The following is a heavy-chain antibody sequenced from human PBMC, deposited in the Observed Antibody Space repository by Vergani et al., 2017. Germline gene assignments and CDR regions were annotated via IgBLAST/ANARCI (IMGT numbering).Heavy chain of an antibody. CDR3: ARDGYCSSTSCYSRFDP. D-gene: IGHD2-2*02. CDR2: MNPNSGNT. CDR1: GYTFTSYD. V-gene: IGHV1-8*01. Sequence: QVQLVQSGAEVKKPGASVTVSYKASGYTFTSYDINWVRQATGQGLEWMGCMNPNSGNTGYAQKFQGRVTMTRNTPLSTAYMELSSMRSEDTAVSYCARDGYCSSTSCYSRFDPWGQGTLVTVSP. J-gene: IGHJ5*02.